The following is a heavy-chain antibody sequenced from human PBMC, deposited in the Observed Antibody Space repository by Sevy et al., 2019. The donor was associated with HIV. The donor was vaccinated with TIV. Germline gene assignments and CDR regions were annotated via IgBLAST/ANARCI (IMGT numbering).Heavy chain of an antibody. CDR3: AREQDIVVVPAAMNWFDP. D-gene: IGHD2-2*01. V-gene: IGHV1-2*02. CDR2: INPNSGGT. J-gene: IGHJ5*02. CDR1: GYTFTGYY. Sequence: ASVKVSCKASGYTFTGYYMHWVRQAPGQGLEWMGWINPNSGGTNYAQKFQGRVTMTRDTSISTAYMELSRLRSDDTAVDYCAREQDIVVVPAAMNWFDPWGQGTLVTVSS.